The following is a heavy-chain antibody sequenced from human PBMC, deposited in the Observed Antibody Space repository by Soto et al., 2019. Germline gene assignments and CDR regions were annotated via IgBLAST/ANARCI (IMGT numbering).Heavy chain of an antibody. Sequence: QVQLVQSGAEVKKPGASVKVSCKASGYTFTSYAMHWVRQAPGQRLEWMGWINAGNGNTKYSQKFQGRVTITRDTSASPAYMELSSLRSEDTAVYYCARRGIAAAGPSRRLDYWGQGTLVTVSS. J-gene: IGHJ4*02. D-gene: IGHD6-13*01. CDR3: ARRGIAAAGPSRRLDY. CDR1: GYTFTSYA. V-gene: IGHV1-3*01. CDR2: INAGNGNT.